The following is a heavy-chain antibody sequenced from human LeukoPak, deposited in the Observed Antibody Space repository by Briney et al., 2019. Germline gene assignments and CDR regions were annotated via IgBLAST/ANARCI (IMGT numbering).Heavy chain of an antibody. D-gene: IGHD3-3*01. Sequence: ASVKVSCKASGYTFTNYYMHWVRQAPGQGLEWMGIINPSGGSPSYAQKFQGRVTMTRDTSTSTVYMELSSLRSEDTAVYYCARSRLRFLEWLLPIAYDYWGQGTLVTVSS. CDR3: ARSRLRFLEWLLPIAYDY. CDR2: INPSGGSP. V-gene: IGHV1-46*01. J-gene: IGHJ4*02. CDR1: GYTFTNYY.